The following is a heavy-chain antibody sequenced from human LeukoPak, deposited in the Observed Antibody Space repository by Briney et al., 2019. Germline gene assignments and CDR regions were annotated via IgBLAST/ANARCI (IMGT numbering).Heavy chain of an antibody. CDR2: ISPDGGAT. V-gene: IGHV3-64*01. Sequence: GGSLRLSWAASGFTFSNCPMHWVRQAPGKGLEFVSAISPDGGATYYANSVKGRFTMSRDNSKNTLYLQVGSLRPEDMAIYYCAREIYTFSSSSLDFWGQGTLVTVSS. CDR3: AREIYTFSSSSLDF. D-gene: IGHD6-13*01. CDR1: GFTFSNCP. J-gene: IGHJ4*02.